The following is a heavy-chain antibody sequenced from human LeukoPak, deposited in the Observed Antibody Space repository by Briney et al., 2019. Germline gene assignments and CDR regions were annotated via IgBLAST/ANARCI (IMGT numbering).Heavy chain of an antibody. CDR1: GYTFTNYW. J-gene: IGHJ4*02. CDR2: INPGDSDT. Sequence: GESLKISCKGSGYTFTNYWIGWVRQMPGKGLEWMGIINPGDSDTKYSPSFQGQVPISADKSITTAYLQWSSLKASDTAMYYCATFGDFTNSIWWLYDYWGQGTLVTVSS. CDR3: ATFGDFTNSIWWLYDY. V-gene: IGHV5-51*01. D-gene: IGHD5-12*01.